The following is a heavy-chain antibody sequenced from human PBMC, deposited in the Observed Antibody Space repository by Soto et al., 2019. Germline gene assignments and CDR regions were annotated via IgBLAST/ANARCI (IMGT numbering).Heavy chain of an antibody. CDR3: ARVRGSYCGGDCNPPTPNCLEP. Sequence: PSETLSLTWTVSGGSISGFYCSWIRQLPRKGLEWIGYIYHSGSTYYNPSLKSRVGISVDRSKNQFSLKLSSVTAADTAVYYCARVRGSYCGGDCNPPTPNCLEPWGKGTLV. CDR1: GGSISGFY. J-gene: IGHJ5*02. D-gene: IGHD2-21*02. V-gene: IGHV4-59*12. CDR2: IYHSGST.